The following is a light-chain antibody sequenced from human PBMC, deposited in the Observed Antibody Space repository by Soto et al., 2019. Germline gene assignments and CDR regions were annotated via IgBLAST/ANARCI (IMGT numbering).Light chain of an antibody. Sequence: LTPPPSASGSTGRSVTISCTGTSSDVGGYNYVSWYQQHPGKAPKLIIYEVYKRPSGVPDRFSGSKSGNTAALTVSGLQAEDEADYYCSSYVGTNSYVFGTGTKVT. CDR3: SSYVGTNSYV. CDR1: SSDVGGYNY. V-gene: IGLV2-8*01. CDR2: EVY. J-gene: IGLJ1*01.